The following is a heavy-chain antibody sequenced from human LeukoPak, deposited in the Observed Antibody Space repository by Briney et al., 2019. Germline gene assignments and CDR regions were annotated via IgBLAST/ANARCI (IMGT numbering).Heavy chain of an antibody. Sequence: SEALSLTCAVYGGSFSGYYWSWIRQPPGKGLEWIGEINHSGSTNYNPSLKSRVTISVDTSKNQFSLKLSSVTAADTAVYYCARGRRITMVRGDPPRYFDYWGQGTLVTVSS. CDR2: INHSGST. CDR1: GGSFSGYY. CDR3: ARGRRITMVRGDPPRYFDY. D-gene: IGHD3-10*01. V-gene: IGHV4-34*01. J-gene: IGHJ4*02.